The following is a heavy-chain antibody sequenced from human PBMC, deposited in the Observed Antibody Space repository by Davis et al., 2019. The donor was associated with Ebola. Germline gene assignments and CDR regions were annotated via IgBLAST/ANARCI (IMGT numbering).Heavy chain of an antibody. CDR3: ARDLRYDSSGYDYYFYLDV. J-gene: IGHJ6*03. D-gene: IGHD3-22*01. V-gene: IGHV4-31*03. CDR2: IYYSGST. Sequence: LRLSCTVSGGSISRGGSYWTWIRQHPGKGLEWIGYIYYSGSTYYKPSLKSRVTISVDTSKNQFSLNLYSVTVADTAVYYCARDLRYDSSGYDYYFYLDVWGKGTTVTVSS. CDR1: GGSISRGGSY.